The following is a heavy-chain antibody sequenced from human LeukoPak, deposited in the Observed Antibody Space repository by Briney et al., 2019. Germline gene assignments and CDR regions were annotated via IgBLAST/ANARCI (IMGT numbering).Heavy chain of an antibody. CDR1: GGSISSGSYF. J-gene: IGHJ4*02. CDR2: INTSGST. D-gene: IGHD6-13*01. Sequence: TSETLSLTCTVSGGSISSGSYFWTWIRQPAGKGLEWIGRINTSGSTNYNPSLKSRVTISVDTSKNQFSLKLSSVTAADTAMFYCAREGYTSSWYSGYYYFDYWGQGTLVTVSS. V-gene: IGHV4-61*02. CDR3: AREGYTSSWYSGYYYFDY.